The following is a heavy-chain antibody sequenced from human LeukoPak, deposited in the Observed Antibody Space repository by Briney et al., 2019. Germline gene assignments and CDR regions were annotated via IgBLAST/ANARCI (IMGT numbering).Heavy chain of an antibody. J-gene: IGHJ4*02. CDR1: GFTFSSYW. CDR3: ARVGAKVGTWDY. D-gene: IGHD1-26*01. V-gene: IGHV3-74*01. Sequence: GGSLRLSCAVSGFTFSSYWMHWVRQAPGKGLVWVSRIKSDGSSTNYADSVKGRFTISRDNAKNTLYLQMNSLRAEDTAVYYCARVGAKVGTWDYWGQGTLVTVSS. CDR2: IKSDGSST.